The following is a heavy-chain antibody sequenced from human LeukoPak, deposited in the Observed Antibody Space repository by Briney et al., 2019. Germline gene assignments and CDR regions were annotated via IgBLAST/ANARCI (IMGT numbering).Heavy chain of an antibody. CDR3: ACLAGGFGDGYNYETFDY. J-gene: IGHJ4*02. CDR2: INPSGGST. CDR1: GYTFTGYY. V-gene: IGHV1-46*01. D-gene: IGHD5-24*01. Sequence: ASVKVSYKASGYTFTGYYMHWVRQAPGQGLEWMGIINPSGGSTSYAQKFQGRVTMTRDMSTSTVYMELSSLRSEDTAVYYCACLAGGFGDGYNYETFDYWGQGTLVTVSS.